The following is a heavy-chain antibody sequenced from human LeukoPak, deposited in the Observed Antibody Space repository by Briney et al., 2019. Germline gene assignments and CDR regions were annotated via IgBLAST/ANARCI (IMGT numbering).Heavy chain of an antibody. D-gene: IGHD2-2*01. CDR2: IIPIFGTA. V-gene: IGHV1-69*05. CDR3: ARVRTRAAYADY. Sequence: PGRSLRLSCAASGFTFSSYAISWVRQAPGQGLEWMGGIIPIFGTANYAQKLQGRVTMTTDTSTSTAYMELRSLRSDDTAVYYCARVRTRAAYADYWGQGTLVTVSS. J-gene: IGHJ4*02. CDR1: GFTFSSYA.